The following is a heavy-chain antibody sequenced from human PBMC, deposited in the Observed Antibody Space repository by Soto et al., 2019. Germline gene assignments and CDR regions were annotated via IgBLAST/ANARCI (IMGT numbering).Heavy chain of an antibody. CDR2: TGLNGRTT. Sequence: EVQLLESGGGLVQPGGSLRLSCAASGFTLSTSAMTWVRQAPGKGLEWVSTTGLNGRTTYYADSVKGRFTVSRDNSKNTLDLQMSSLRAEDTAVYYCATVHGTSRSFDSWGQGTLVTVSS. V-gene: IGHV3-23*01. CDR1: GFTLSTSA. CDR3: ATVHGTSRSFDS. J-gene: IGHJ4*02.